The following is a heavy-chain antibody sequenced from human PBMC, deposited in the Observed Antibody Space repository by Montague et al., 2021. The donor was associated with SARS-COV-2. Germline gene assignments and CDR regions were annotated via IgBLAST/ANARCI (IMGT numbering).Heavy chain of an antibody. Sequence: SETRSLTCSASGDSIRSSGYYWGWIRQPPGKGLEWIGTVYYSGSTNYNPSLKSRVTMPVDTSKDQFSLELRSVTAADTAVYYCARLGFVELWLNLGWFDPWGQGTLVTVSS. D-gene: IGHD3-16*02. J-gene: IGHJ5*02. CDR3: ARLGFVELWLNLGWFDP. CDR1: GDSIRSSGYY. CDR2: VYYSGST. V-gene: IGHV4-39*01.